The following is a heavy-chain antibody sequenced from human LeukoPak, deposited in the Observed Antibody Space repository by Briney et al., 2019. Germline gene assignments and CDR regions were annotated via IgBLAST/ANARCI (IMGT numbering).Heavy chain of an antibody. Sequence: KSGGSLRLSCAASGFTFSSYAMNWVRQAPGKGLEWASSITTSSSYIYYADSVKGRFTISRDDAKNSLYLQMNSLRAEDTAVYYCARDSAAAGTVWFDPWGQGTLVTVSS. D-gene: IGHD6-13*01. CDR3: ARDSAAAGTVWFDP. CDR2: ITTSSSYI. J-gene: IGHJ5*02. CDR1: GFTFSSYA. V-gene: IGHV3-21*01.